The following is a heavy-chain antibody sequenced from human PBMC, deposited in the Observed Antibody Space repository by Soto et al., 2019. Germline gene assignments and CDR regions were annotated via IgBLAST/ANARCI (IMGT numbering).Heavy chain of an antibody. V-gene: IGHV4-59*01. J-gene: IGHJ4*02. CDR1: GGSISSYY. CDR3: ARGGYYDSSGYYSDY. CDR2: IYYSGST. D-gene: IGHD3-22*01. Sequence: TLSLTCTVSGGSISSYYWSWIRQPPGKGLEWIGYIYYSGSTNYNPSLKSRVTISVDTSKNQFSLKLSSVTAADTAVYYCARGGYYDSSGYYSDYWGQGTLVTVSS.